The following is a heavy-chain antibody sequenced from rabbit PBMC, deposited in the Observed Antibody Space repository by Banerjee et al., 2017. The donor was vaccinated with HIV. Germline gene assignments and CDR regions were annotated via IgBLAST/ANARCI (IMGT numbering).Heavy chain of an antibody. CDR2: IDTGSSGFT. CDR1: GFSFSNSDY. Sequence: QEQLEESGGDLVKPGASLTLTCTASGFSFSNSDYMCWVRQAPGKGLEWIACIDTGSSGFTYFATWAKGRFTCSKTSSTTVTLQMTRLTAADTATYFCARDTSSSFSSYGMDLWGPGTLVTVS. CDR3: ARDTSSSFSSYGMDL. V-gene: IGHV1S45*01. J-gene: IGHJ6*01. D-gene: IGHD1-1*01.